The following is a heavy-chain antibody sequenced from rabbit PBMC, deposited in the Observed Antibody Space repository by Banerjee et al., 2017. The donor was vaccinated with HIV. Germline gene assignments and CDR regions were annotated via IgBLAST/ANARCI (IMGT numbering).Heavy chain of an antibody. V-gene: IGHV1S40*01. Sequence: MCWVRQAPGKGLEWIACIYTGDGNTHYASWAKGRFTISKISSTTVTLQMTSLTAADTATYFCARGAGHADYGDASLWGPGTLVTVS. CDR3: ARGAGHADYGDASL. CDR2: IYTGDGNT. D-gene: IGHD2-1*01. J-gene: IGHJ6*01.